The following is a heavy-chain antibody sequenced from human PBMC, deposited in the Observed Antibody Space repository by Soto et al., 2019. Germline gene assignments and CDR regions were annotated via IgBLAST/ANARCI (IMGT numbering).Heavy chain of an antibody. D-gene: IGHD6-6*01. J-gene: IGHJ4*02. Sequence: GGSLRLSCAASGFTFSSYSMSWVRQTPGKGLEWVSAISGGSSLIYYADSVKGRFTISRDNSKNTLYLQMNSLRAEDTAVYCCPPLEQLALWGQGTLVTVSS. V-gene: IGHV3-23*01. CDR2: ISGGSSLI. CDR1: GFTFSSYS. CDR3: PPLEQLAL.